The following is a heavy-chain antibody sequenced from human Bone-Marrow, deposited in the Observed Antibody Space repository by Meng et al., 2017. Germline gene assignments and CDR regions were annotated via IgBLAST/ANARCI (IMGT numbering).Heavy chain of an antibody. CDR3: AKVSSSGYYYWGYAFDT. CDR1: GFTFSSYA. V-gene: IGHV3-23*01. Sequence: GGSLRLSCAASGFTFSSYAMSWVRQAPGKGLEWVSAISGSGGSTYYADCVKGRFTISRDNSKNTLYLQKNSLRAEDTSVYYCAKVSSSGYYYWGYAFDTWSQGTMVTVSS. D-gene: IGHD3-22*01. J-gene: IGHJ3*02. CDR2: ISGSGGST.